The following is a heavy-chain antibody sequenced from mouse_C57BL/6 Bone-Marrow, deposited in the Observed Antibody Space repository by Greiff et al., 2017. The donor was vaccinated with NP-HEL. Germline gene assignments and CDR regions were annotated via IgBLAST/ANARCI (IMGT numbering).Heavy chain of an antibody. Sequence: VQLQQSGAELARPGASVKMSCKASGYTFISYTMHWVNQRHGPGLEWIGYLNPSRGYTKYNQKFKDKAKLTADKPLSPAYMPLSSVTSEDSAVYYCARSGGRFAYWGQGTLVTASA. J-gene: IGHJ3*01. CDR2: LNPSRGYT. CDR1: GYTFISYT. V-gene: IGHV1-4*01. CDR3: ARSGGRFAY. D-gene: IGHD3-1*01.